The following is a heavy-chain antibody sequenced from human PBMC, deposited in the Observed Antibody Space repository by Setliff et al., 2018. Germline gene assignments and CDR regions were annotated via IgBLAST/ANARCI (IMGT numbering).Heavy chain of an antibody. CDR1: GFTFSTYA. J-gene: IGHJ4*02. D-gene: IGHD1-7*01. Sequence: RLSCAASGFTFSTYAMSWVRQAPEKGLEWVSTIYSGDRNTFYTDSVKGRFTIFRDGSKNTLYLQMTSLRAEDTAVYYCAKPQVELRWGFESWGQGTLVTVSS. CDR3: AKPQVELRWGFES. V-gene: IGHV3-23*03. CDR2: IYSGDRNT.